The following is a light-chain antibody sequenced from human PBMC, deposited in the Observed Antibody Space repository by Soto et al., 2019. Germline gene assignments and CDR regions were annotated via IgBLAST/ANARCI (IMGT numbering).Light chain of an antibody. CDR2: AAS. CDR3: QQYNNWPPVT. J-gene: IGKJ4*01. CDR1: QSINSN. V-gene: IGKV3-15*01. Sequence: EVLMTQSPATLSVSPGDRATLSCRASQSINSNLAWYQQQPGQAPRLLIYAASTRATAVPDRFSGSGSGTDFTLTITSLQSDDFAVYFCQQYNNWPPVTFGGGTKVEIK.